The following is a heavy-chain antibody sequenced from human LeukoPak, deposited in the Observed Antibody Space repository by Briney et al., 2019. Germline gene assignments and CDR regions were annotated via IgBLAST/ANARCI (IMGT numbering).Heavy chain of an antibody. Sequence: AASVKVSSKASGGTFSSYAISWVRQAPGQGLEWMGRIIPIFGTANYAQKFQGRVTITTDESTSTAYMELSSLRSEDTAVYYCARDTNYYFDYWGQGTLVTVSS. CDR1: GGTFSSYA. CDR2: IIPIFGTA. CDR3: ARDTNYYFDY. J-gene: IGHJ4*02. V-gene: IGHV1-69*05.